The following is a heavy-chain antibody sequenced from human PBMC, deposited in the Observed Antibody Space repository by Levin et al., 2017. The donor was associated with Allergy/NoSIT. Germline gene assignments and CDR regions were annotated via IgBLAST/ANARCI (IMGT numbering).Heavy chain of an antibody. J-gene: IGHJ4*02. CDR3: ARVAGYSYGYYFDY. CDR2: IYLSGST. D-gene: IGHD5-18*01. V-gene: IGHV4-30-2*01. Sequence: LRLSCAVSGGSISSGGYSWSWIRQPPGKGLEWIGNIYLSGSTNDNPSLKRRVTMSVDRSKNQFSLKLSYVTAADTAVYYCARVAGYSYGYYFDYWGPGTLVTVSS. CDR1: GGSISSGGYS.